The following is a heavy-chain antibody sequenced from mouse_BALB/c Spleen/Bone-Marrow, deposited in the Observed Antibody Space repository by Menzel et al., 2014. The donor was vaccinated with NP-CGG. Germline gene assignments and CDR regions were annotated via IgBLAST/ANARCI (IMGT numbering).Heavy chain of an antibody. J-gene: IGHJ1*01. Sequence: EVQLQQSGPDLMKPGASVKISCKASGYSFTGYYMHWVKQSHGKSLEWIGRVNPNNGGTSYNQKFKGKAILTVDKSSNTAYMELRSLTSEDSAVYYCARLITAGWYFDVWGAGTTVTVSS. CDR2: VNPNNGGT. D-gene: IGHD2-4*01. CDR3: ARLITAGWYFDV. V-gene: IGHV1-26*01. CDR1: GYSFTGYY.